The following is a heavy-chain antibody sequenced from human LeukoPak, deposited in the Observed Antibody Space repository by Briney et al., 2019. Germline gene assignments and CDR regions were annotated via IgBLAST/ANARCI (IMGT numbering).Heavy chain of an antibody. Sequence: SETLSLTCAVYGGSFSGYYWSWIRQPPGKGLEWIGSIYHSGSTYYNPSLKSRVTISVDTSKNQFSLKLSSVTAADTAVYYCANLAAAGTLDYWGQGTLVTVSS. CDR2: IYHSGST. J-gene: IGHJ4*02. CDR3: ANLAAAGTLDY. D-gene: IGHD6-13*01. V-gene: IGHV4-34*01. CDR1: GGSFSGYY.